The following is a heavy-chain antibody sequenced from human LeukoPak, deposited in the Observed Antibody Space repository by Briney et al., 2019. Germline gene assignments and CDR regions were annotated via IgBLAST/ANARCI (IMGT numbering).Heavy chain of an antibody. D-gene: IGHD1-26*01. V-gene: IGHV1-8*01. CDR2: MNPNSGYT. CDR3: ARVVGAIDY. Sequence: ASVKVSCKASGYTFTSYDINWVRQATGQELEWIGWMNPNSGYTGNAQKFQGRVTMSRDTSISTAYMELTRLRSEDTAVYYCARVVGAIDYWGQGTLVTVSS. CDR1: GYTFTSYD. J-gene: IGHJ4*02.